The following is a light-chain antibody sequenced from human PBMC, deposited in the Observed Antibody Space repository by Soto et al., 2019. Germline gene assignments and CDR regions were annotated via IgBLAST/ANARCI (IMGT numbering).Light chain of an antibody. CDR2: GAL. J-gene: IGKJ2*01. V-gene: IGKV3-20*01. CDR3: QQSGGSPYT. Sequence: EIVLTQSPGTLSLSPGETATLSCRASQSVASNYLAWYQQKPGRSPRLLIYGALNRATGIADRFSGSGSGTDFTLTIIRLKPEDSAVYYCQQSGGSPYTFGQGTKLETK. CDR1: QSVASNY.